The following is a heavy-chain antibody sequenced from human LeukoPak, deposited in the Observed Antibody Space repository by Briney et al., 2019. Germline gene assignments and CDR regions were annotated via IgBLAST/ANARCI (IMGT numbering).Heavy chain of an antibody. D-gene: IGHD6-6*01. CDR1: GFTFSSYW. CDR3: ARDGVFLIAARSPARAYYYYYMDV. V-gene: IGHV3-7*01. CDR2: IKQDGSEK. Sequence: GGSLRLSCAASGFTFSSYWMSWVRQAPGKGLEWVANIKQDGSEKCYVDSVKGRFTISRDNAKNSLYLQMNSLRAEDTAVYYCARDGVFLIAARSPARAYYYYYMDVWGKGTTVTVSS. J-gene: IGHJ6*03.